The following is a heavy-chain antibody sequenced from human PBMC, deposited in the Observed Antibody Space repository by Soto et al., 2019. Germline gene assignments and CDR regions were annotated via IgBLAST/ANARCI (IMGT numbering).Heavy chain of an antibody. CDR2: ISPYTGNT. CDR1: GYIFVNYG. D-gene: IGHD5-12*01. J-gene: IGHJ6*02. CDR3: VMVDNYITPTPQDV. Sequence: QVQLVQSGDEVKKPGASVKVSCKASGYIFVNYGIAWVRQAPGQGLEWMGWISPYTGNTHSATKIQGRLTMTTDTSTRTAEMDLGSLRSDETAVYYCVMVDNYITPTPQDVWGQGTTVTVSS. V-gene: IGHV1-18*01.